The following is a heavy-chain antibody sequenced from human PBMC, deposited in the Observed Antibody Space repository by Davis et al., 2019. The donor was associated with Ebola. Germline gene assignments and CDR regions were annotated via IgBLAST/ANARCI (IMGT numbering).Heavy chain of an antibody. Sequence: SLMIPCAASGFTFSNYAVDWVSKDPGNGLKWVAVISHDGTNKYYAASVKGRFTVSRDNSKNTVYLEMNGLRPEDTSQYYCARSTWMGATPLDYWGQGTLLTVSS. J-gene: IGHJ4*02. CDR2: ISHDGTNK. CDR1: GFTFSNYA. D-gene: IGHD1-26*01. CDR3: ARSTWMGATPLDY. V-gene: IGHV3-30-3*01.